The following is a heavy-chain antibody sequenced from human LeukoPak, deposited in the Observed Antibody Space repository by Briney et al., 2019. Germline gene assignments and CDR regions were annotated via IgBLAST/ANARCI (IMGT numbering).Heavy chain of an antibody. D-gene: IGHD1-7*01. CDR2: IYYSGST. J-gene: IGHJ3*02. CDR1: GGPLQRGDYF. CDR3: ARALTGTRNDAFDI. Sequence: SETPSPPCTFSGGPLQRGDYFWRWIPQPPGEGLGWVGYIYYSGSTYYNPSLKSRVTISVDTSKNQFSLKLSSVTAADTAVYYCARALTGTRNDAFDIWGQGTMVTVSS. V-gene: IGHV4-30-4*08.